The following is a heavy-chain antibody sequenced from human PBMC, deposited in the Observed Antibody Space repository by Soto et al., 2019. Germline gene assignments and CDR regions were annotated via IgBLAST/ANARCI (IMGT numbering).Heavy chain of an antibody. CDR2: TSFSGYT. CDR3: VRGGNPYHYATSGPGTFDK. Sequence: QVQLQESGPGLVKPSQTLSLTCTVSGDSVSDGDSYWSWIRQPPGKALEWIGYTSFSGYTYYSPSLKSRVTISVDMSKSKFSLRLTSVTAADTAVYYCVRGGNPYHYATSGPGTFDKWGQGTLVSVSS. CDR1: GDSVSDGDSY. J-gene: IGHJ4*02. D-gene: IGHD3-22*01. V-gene: IGHV4-30-4*01.